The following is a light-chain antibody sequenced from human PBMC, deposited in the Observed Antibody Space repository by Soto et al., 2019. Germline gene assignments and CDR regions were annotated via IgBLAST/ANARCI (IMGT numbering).Light chain of an antibody. Sequence: EIVLTQSPGTLSLSPGQRATLSCRASQSVSTNYLVWYQQKPGQAPRLLIYDASNRATGIPDRFSGSGSGTDFTLTISRLEPEDFAVYYRQQYGSSPLTFGGGTKVEIK. J-gene: IGKJ4*01. CDR3: QQYGSSPLT. CDR1: QSVSTNY. CDR2: DAS. V-gene: IGKV3-20*01.